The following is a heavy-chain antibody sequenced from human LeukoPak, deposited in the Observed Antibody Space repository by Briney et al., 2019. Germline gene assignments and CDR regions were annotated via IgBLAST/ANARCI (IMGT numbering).Heavy chain of an antibody. D-gene: IGHD3-10*01. CDR2: ISHSSSTI. CDR1: GFTFSSYS. Sequence: GGSLRLSCAASGFTFSSYSMNWVRQAPGKGLEWVSYISHSSSTIYYADSVKGRFTISRDNAKKSLYLQMNSLRSEDTAVYYCARDRDYYGSGSYAKVDYWGQGTLVTVSS. V-gene: IGHV3-48*01. CDR3: ARDRDYYGSGSYAKVDY. J-gene: IGHJ4*02.